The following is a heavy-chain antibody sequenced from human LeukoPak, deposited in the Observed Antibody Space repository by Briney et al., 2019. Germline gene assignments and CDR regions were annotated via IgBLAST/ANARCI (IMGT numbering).Heavy chain of an antibody. J-gene: IGHJ6*03. D-gene: IGHD3-10*01. V-gene: IGHV3-7*01. CDR3: ARDREGRGVLYSYYYYMDV. Sequence: GGSLRLSCTGSGFTFGDYAMSWVRQAPGKGLEWVANIKQDGSEKYYVDSVKGRFTISRDNAKNSLYLQMNSLRAEDTAVYYCARDREGRGVLYSYYYYMDVWGKGTTVTISS. CDR2: IKQDGSEK. CDR1: GFTFGDYA.